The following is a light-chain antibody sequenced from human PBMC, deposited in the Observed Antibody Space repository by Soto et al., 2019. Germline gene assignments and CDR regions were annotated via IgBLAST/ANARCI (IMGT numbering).Light chain of an antibody. CDR1: SSNIGSNY. Sequence: QPVLTQPPSASGTPGQRVTISCSGSSSNIGSNYVYWYQQLPGTAPKLLIYRNNQRPSGVPDRFSGSKSGTSASLAISGLRSEDEADYYCAAWDDSLEVVFGGGTQLTVL. V-gene: IGLV1-47*01. CDR3: AAWDDSLEVV. CDR2: RNN. J-gene: IGLJ2*01.